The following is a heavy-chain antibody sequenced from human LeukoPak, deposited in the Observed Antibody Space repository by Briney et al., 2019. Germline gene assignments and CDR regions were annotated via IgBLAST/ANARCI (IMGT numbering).Heavy chain of an antibody. D-gene: IGHD5-12*01. Sequence: PGGSLRLSCAASGFTFSSYWIHWVRQLPGKGLVWVSRIKDGGTTTDYADSVKGRFTISRDDAKNTLYLQMNSLRAEDTAVYYCTTIRPGYWGQGTLVTVSP. CDR2: IKDGGTTT. CDR1: GFTFSSYW. V-gene: IGHV3-74*01. CDR3: TTIRPGY. J-gene: IGHJ4*02.